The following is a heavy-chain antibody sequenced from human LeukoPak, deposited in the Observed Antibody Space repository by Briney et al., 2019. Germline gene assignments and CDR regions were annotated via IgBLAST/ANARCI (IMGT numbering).Heavy chain of an antibody. Sequence: PGGSLRLSCAASGFTFSSYWMSWVRQAPGKGLEWVSAISASGGSTYYADSVKGRFTISRDNSKNTLYLQMNSLRADDTAVYYCAQSLSTSGIAYWGQGTLVAVSS. CDR2: ISASGGST. CDR1: GFTFSSYW. J-gene: IGHJ4*02. V-gene: IGHV3-23*01. D-gene: IGHD3-10*01. CDR3: AQSLSTSGIAY.